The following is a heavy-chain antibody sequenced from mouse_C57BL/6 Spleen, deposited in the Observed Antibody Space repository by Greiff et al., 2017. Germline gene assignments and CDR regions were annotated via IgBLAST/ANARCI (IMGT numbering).Heavy chain of an antibody. Sequence: EVMLVESEGGLVQPGSSMKLSCTASGFTFSDYYMAWVRQVPEKGLEWVANINYDGSSTYYLDSLKSRFIISRDNAKNILYLQMSSLKSEDTATYYCAGVGYYFDYWGQGTTLTVSS. CDR2: INYDGSST. CDR1: GFTFSDYY. J-gene: IGHJ2*01. CDR3: AGVGYYFDY. V-gene: IGHV5-16*01.